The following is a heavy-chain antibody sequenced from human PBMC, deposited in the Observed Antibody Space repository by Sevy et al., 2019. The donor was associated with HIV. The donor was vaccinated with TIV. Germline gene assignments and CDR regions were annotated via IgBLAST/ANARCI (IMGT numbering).Heavy chain of an antibody. D-gene: IGHD3-10*01. Sequence: SQTLSLTCAISGDSVSSNSAAWNWIRQSPSRGLEWLGRTYYRSKWYNDYAVSVKSRITINPDKSKNQLSLHLNSVTPEATAVYYCARAGYYGSGTRLYYFDYWGQGTLVTVSS. CDR2: TYYRSKWYN. J-gene: IGHJ4*02. CDR1: GDSVSSNSAA. V-gene: IGHV6-1*01. CDR3: ARAGYYGSGTRLYYFDY.